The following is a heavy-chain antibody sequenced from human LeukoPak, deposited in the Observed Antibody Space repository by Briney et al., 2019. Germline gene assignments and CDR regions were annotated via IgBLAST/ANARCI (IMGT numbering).Heavy chain of an antibody. J-gene: IGHJ4*02. CDR1: GFTFSSYS. CDR3: ARLYCSSTSCYWGFDY. CDR2: ISSSSSYI. D-gene: IGHD2-2*01. V-gene: IGHV3-21*01. Sequence: GGSLRLSCAASGFTFSSYSMNWVRQAPGKGLEWVSSISSSSSYIYYADSVKGRFTISRDNAKNSLYLQMNSLRAEDTAVYYCARLYCSSTSCYWGFDYWGQGTLVTVSS.